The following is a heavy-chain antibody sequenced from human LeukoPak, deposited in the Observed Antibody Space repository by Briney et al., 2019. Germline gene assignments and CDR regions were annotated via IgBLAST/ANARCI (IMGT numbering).Heavy chain of an antibody. CDR2: ISGSGSST. CDR3: AKSLLGAVAGFDY. J-gene: IGHJ4*02. Sequence: GGSLRLSCAASGFTFSSYAMSWVRQAPGKGLEWVSAISGSGSSTYYADSVKGRFTISRDNSKNTLYLQMNSLRAEDTAVYYCAKSLLGAVAGFDYWGQGTLVTVSS. CDR1: GFTFSSYA. D-gene: IGHD6-19*01. V-gene: IGHV3-23*01.